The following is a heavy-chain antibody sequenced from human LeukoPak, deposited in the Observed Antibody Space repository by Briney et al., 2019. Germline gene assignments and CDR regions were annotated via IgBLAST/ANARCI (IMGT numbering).Heavy chain of an antibody. CDR1: GYTFTSYG. CDR2: ISAYNGNT. J-gene: IGHJ4*02. D-gene: IGHD5-18*01. V-gene: IGHV1-18*04. CDR3: ARFFEKSDTAMVTPLDY. Sequence: ASVKVSCKASGYTFTSYGISWVRQAPGQGLEWMGWISAYNGNTNYAQKLQGRVTMTTDTSTSTAYMELRSLRSDDTAVYYCARFFEKSDTAMVTPLDYWGQGTLVTVFS.